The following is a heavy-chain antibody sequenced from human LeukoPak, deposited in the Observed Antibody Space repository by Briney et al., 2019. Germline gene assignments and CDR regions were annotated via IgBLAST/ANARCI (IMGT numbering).Heavy chain of an antibody. D-gene: IGHD3-16*01. Sequence: GGSLRLSCAASGFTFSESWMSWVRQAPGKGLEWVANMNQDGSEKDYVDSVKGRFTITRDNARKSLYLQLSSLRVEDTAVYYCATYSHWVAGDVWGQGTTVTVSS. J-gene: IGHJ6*02. CDR1: GFTFSESW. V-gene: IGHV3-7*01. CDR3: ATYSHWVAGDV. CDR2: MNQDGSEK.